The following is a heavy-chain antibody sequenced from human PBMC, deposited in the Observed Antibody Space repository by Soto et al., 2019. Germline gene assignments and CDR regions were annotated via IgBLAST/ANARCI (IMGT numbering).Heavy chain of an antibody. V-gene: IGHV2-5*02. CDR2: IYWDDDK. CDR3: AHTLRFPSPMLFDY. CDR1: GFSLSTSGVG. D-gene: IGHD3-3*01. Sequence: SGPTLVKPTQTLTLTCTFSGFSLSTSGVGVGWIRQPPGKALEWLALIYWDDDKRYSPSLKSRLTITKDTSKNQVVLTMTTLDPVDTATYYCAHTLRFPSPMLFDYWGQGTLVTVSS. J-gene: IGHJ4*02.